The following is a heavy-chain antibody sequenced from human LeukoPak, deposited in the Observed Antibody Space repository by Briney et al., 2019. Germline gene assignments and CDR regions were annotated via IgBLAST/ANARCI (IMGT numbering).Heavy chain of an antibody. CDR3: AREYSSDDAFDI. V-gene: IGHV4-59*11. CDR1: GGSISSHY. Sequence: SETLSLTCTVSGGSISSHYWSWIRQPPGKGLEWIGYIYYSGSTNYNPSLKSRVTISVGTSKNQFSLKLSSVTAADTAVYYCAREYSSDDAFDIWGQGTMVTVSS. D-gene: IGHD6-25*01. CDR2: IYYSGST. J-gene: IGHJ3*02.